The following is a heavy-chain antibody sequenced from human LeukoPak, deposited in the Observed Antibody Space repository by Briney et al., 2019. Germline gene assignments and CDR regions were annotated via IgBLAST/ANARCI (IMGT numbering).Heavy chain of an antibody. V-gene: IGHV1-69*13. J-gene: IGHJ4*02. Sequence: ASVKVSCKASGGTFSSYAISWVRQAPGQGLEWMGGIIPIFGTANYAQKFQGRVTITADESTSTAYMELSSLRSEDTAVYYCARIQSLGSSFSSFDYWGQGTLVTVSS. CDR3: ARIQSLGSSFSSFDY. D-gene: IGHD6-13*01. CDR2: IIPIFGTA. CDR1: GGTFSSYA.